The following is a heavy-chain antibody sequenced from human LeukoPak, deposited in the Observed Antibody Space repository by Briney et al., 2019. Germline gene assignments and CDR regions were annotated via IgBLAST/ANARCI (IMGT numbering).Heavy chain of an antibody. D-gene: IGHD3-22*01. CDR3: AREVYYDSSNYYYV. CDR1: GASISSYY. CDR2: IYTTAST. V-gene: IGHV4-4*07. J-gene: IGHJ4*02. Sequence: SETLSLTCTVSGASISSYYWSWIRQPAGKGLEWIGRIYTTASTNYNSSLKSRVTMSVDTSENQLSLKLRSVTAADTAVYYCAREVYYDSSNYYYVWGQGTLVTVSS.